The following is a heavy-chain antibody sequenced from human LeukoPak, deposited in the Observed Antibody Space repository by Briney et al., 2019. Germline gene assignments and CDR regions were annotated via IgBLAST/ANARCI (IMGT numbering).Heavy chain of an antibody. CDR3: ARRELNWYFDL. J-gene: IGHJ2*01. CDR1: GYRFTSYW. Sequence: GESLKISCKGSGYRFTSYWIAWVRQMPGKGLEWMGVIYPGDSDTRYSPSFQGQVTISADKSISTAYLQWSSLKASDTAMYYCARRELNWYFDLWGRGTLVTVSS. D-gene: IGHD1-26*01. CDR2: IYPGDSDT. V-gene: IGHV5-51*01.